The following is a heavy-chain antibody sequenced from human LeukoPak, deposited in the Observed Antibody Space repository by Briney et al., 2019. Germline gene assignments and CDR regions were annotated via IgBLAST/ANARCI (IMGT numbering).Heavy chain of an antibody. CDR2: TYYSGST. D-gene: IGHD6-13*01. J-gene: IGHJ6*03. CDR3: ARDLRYSSSWYNYYYMDV. Sequence: PSETLSLTCTVSGGSISSYYWSWIRQPPGKGLEWIGYTYYSGSTNYNPSLKSRVTISVDTSKNQFSLKLSSVTAADTAVYYCARDLRYSSSWYNYYYMDVWGKGTTVTVSS. V-gene: IGHV4-59*01. CDR1: GGSISSYY.